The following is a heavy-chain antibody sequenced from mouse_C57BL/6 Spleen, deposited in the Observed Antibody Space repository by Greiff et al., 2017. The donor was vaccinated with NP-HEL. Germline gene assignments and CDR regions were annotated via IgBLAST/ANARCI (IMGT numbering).Heavy chain of an antibody. V-gene: IGHV1-7*01. Sequence: QVQLQQSGAELAKPGASVKLSCKASGYTFTSYWMHWVKQRPGQGLEWIGYINPSSGYTKYNQKFKDKATLTADKSSSTAYMQLSSLTYEDSAVYYCAREETPKAGAMDYWGQGTSVTVSS. CDR1: GYTFTSYW. CDR2: INPSSGYT. CDR3: AREETPKAGAMDY. J-gene: IGHJ4*01.